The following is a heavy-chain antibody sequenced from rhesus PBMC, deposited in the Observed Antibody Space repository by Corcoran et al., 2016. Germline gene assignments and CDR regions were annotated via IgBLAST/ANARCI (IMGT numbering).Heavy chain of an antibody. CDR1: GGSITNHY. Sequence: QLQLQESGPGLVKPSETLSLTCAVSGGSITNHYWSWIRQPPGKGLEWIGRISGTGGSTDYNPSLKSRVTISTDTSKNQLSLKLSSVTAADTAVYYCAKFRGSGWYGYGLDSWGQGVVLTVSS. V-gene: IGHV4-173*01. CDR2: ISGTGGST. CDR3: AKFRGSGWYGYGLDS. D-gene: IGHD6-31*01. J-gene: IGHJ6*01.